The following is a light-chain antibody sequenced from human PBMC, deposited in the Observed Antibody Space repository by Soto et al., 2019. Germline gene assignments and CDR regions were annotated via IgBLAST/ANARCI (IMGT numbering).Light chain of an antibody. CDR2: GAS. V-gene: IGKV3-15*01. CDR3: RQYNNWWT. Sequence: EIVMTQSPATLSVSPGERATLSCRASQSVSSNLAWYQQKPGQAPRLLIYGASTRATGIPDRFSGSGSGTEFTITISSLQSEDFAVYFCRQYNNWWTFGQGTKVEIK. CDR1: QSVSSN. J-gene: IGKJ1*01.